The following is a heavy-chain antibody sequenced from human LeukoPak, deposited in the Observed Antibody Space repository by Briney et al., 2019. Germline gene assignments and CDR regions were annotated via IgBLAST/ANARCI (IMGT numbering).Heavy chain of an antibody. CDR1: GGTFISYA. J-gene: IGHJ3*02. CDR3: ARDSWYCSGGSCTPFDAFDI. Sequence: GASVKVSCKASGGTFISYAISWVRQAPGQGLEWMGGTIPIFGTANYAQKFQGRVTITADESTSTAYMELSSLRSEDTAVYYCARDSWYCSGGSCTPFDAFDIWGQGTMVTVSS. CDR2: TIPIFGTA. V-gene: IGHV1-69*13. D-gene: IGHD2-15*01.